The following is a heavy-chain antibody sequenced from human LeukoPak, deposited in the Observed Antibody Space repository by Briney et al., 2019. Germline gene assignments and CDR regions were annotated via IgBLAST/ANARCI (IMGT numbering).Heavy chain of an antibody. Sequence: GGSLRLSCATSGFTFSSYAMSWVRQAPGKGLEWVSTISPSGGVTFYSDSVKGRFTISRDNAKNSLYLQMNSLRAEDTAVYYCARGIAVAGYFDYWGQGTLVTVSS. D-gene: IGHD6-19*01. CDR1: GFTFSSYA. V-gene: IGHV3-21*01. CDR2: ISPSGGVT. CDR3: ARGIAVAGYFDY. J-gene: IGHJ4*02.